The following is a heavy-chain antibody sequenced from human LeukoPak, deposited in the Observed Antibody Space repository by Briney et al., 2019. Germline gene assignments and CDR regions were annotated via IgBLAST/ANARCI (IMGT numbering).Heavy chain of an antibody. J-gene: IGHJ3*02. CDR1: GFTFSSYA. D-gene: IGHD2-2*01. CDR2: ISGSGGST. Sequence: GGSLRLSCAASGFTFSSYAMSWVRQAPGKGLEWVSAISGSGGSTYYADSVKGRFTISRDNSKNTLYLQMNSLRAEDTAVYYCAKAGRIQCSSTSCYGAFDIWGQGTMVTVSS. V-gene: IGHV3-23*01. CDR3: AKAGRIQCSSTSCYGAFDI.